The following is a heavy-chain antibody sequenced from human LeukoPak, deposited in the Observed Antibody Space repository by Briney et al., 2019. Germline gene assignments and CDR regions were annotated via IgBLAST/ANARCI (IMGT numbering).Heavy chain of an antibody. Sequence: GGSLRLSCAASGFTYSSYSMNWVRQAPGKGLEWVSSISSSSSYIYYAGSVKGRFTISRDNAKNSLYLQMNSLRAEDTAVYYCARAGDCSGGSCYSDDYWGQGTLVTVSS. V-gene: IGHV3-21*01. CDR3: ARAGDCSGGSCYSDDY. CDR2: ISSSSSYI. D-gene: IGHD2-15*01. J-gene: IGHJ4*02. CDR1: GFTYSSYS.